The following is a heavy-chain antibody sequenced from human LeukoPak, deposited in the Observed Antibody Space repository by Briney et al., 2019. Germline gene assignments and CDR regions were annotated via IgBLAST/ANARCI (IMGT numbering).Heavy chain of an antibody. CDR1: GFTFDDHG. CDR3: ARVPRGCWSAQYWYFGL. Sequence: GGSLRLSCAASGFTFDDHGMSWVRQAPGKGLEWVSGITWNGGSTGYADSVKGRFTISRDNAKNSLYLQMNSLRAEDTALYHCARVPRGCWSAQYWYFGLWGRGTLVTVSS. V-gene: IGHV3-20*01. J-gene: IGHJ2*01. D-gene: IGHD3-3*01. CDR2: ITWNGGST.